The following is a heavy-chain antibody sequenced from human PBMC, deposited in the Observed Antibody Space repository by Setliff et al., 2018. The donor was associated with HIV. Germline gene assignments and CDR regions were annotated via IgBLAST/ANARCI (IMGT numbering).Heavy chain of an antibody. Sequence: PSETLSLTCTVSGVSSSSHYWSWIRQPPGKGLEWIGYSYYSGSTNYNPSLKSRVTISIDTSKNQLSLKLSSVTAADTAVYYCARPAGKGSYYGDDAFDIWGQGTMVTVSS. D-gene: IGHD1-26*01. CDR2: SYYSGST. V-gene: IGHV4-59*08. CDR3: ARPAGKGSYYGDDAFDI. J-gene: IGHJ3*02. CDR1: GVSSSSHY.